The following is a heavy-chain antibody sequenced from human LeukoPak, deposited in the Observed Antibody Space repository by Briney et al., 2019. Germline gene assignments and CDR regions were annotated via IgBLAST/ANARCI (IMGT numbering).Heavy chain of an antibody. CDR3: ARGRGSSWYFDY. J-gene: IGHJ4*02. CDR2: ISSSGVTI. D-gene: IGHD6-13*01. V-gene: IGHV3-48*03. CDR1: GFTVSSYE. Sequence: PGGSLRLSCAASGFTVSSYEMNWVRQAPGKGLEWVSYISSSGVTIYYADSVKGRFTISRDNAKNSLYLQMNSLRGEDTAVYYCARGRGSSWYFDYWGQGTLVTVSS.